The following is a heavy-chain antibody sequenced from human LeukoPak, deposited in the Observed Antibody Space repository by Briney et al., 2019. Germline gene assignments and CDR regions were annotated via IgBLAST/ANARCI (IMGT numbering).Heavy chain of an antibody. V-gene: IGHV3-23*01. CDR1: AFTFRSYA. J-gene: IGHJ6*02. Sequence: GGSLRLSCAASAFTFRSYAMIWVRQAPGKGLEWVSTVSGSGGSTYYADSVKGRFTISRDNSNNTLYLQMNSLRAEDTAVYYCAKDLIVATIGYYYYYGMDVWGQGTTVTVSS. CDR2: VSGSGGST. CDR3: AKDLIVATIGYYYYYGMDV. D-gene: IGHD5-12*01.